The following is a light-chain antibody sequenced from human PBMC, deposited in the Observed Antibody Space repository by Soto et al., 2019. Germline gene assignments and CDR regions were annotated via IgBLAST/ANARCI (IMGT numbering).Light chain of an antibody. J-gene: IGLJ1*01. V-gene: IGLV6-57*03. CDR3: QSYDSSLDV. CDR1: SGSIASNF. CDR2: EDN. Sequence: NFMLTQPHSVSESPGKTITISCTRSSGSIASNFVQWYQQRPGSAPTAVIYEDNRRPSGVPDRFSGSIDTSSNSASLTISGLKTEDDADYYCQSYDSSLDVFGSGTKLTVL.